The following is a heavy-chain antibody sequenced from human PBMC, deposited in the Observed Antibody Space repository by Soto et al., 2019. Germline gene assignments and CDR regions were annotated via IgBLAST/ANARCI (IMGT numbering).Heavy chain of an antibody. CDR2: ISYDGSNK. CDR1: GFTFSSYA. CDR3: ARAYYYDSSGPGGD. D-gene: IGHD3-22*01. V-gene: IGHV3-30-3*01. J-gene: IGHJ4*02. Sequence: QVQLVESGGGVVQPGRSLRLSCAASGFTFSSYAMHWVRQAPGKGLEWVAVISYDGSNKYYADSVKGRFTISRDNSKNTLYPQMNSLRAEDTAVYYCARAYYYDSSGPGGDWGQGTLVTVSS.